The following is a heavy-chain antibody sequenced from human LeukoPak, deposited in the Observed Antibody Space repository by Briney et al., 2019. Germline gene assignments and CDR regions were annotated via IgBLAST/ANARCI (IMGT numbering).Heavy chain of an antibody. V-gene: IGHV3-48*01. CDR2: ISSSSSTI. CDR3: ARDGSSRSLQF. Sequence: PGGSLRLSCAASGFTSSSYSMNWVRQAPGKGLEWVSYISSSSSTIYYADSEKGRFTISRDNAKNSLYLQMNSLRAEDTAVYYCARDGSSRSLQFWGQGTLVTVS. J-gene: IGHJ1*01. CDR1: GFTSSSYS.